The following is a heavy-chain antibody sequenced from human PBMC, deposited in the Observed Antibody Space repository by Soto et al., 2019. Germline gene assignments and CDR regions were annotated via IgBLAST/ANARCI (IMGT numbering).Heavy chain of an antibody. D-gene: IGHD3-9*01. CDR3: AKDFTYYDILPGYYWGGYFDY. CDR2: ISGSGGST. V-gene: IGHV3-23*01. CDR1: GFTFSSYA. J-gene: IGHJ4*02. Sequence: EVQLLESGGGLVQPGGSLRLSCAASGFTFSSYAMSWVRQAPGKGLEWVSAISGSGGSTYYADSVKGRFTISRDNSKNTLYLQMNSLRAEDTAVYYCAKDFTYYDILPGYYWGGYFDYWGQGTLVTVSS.